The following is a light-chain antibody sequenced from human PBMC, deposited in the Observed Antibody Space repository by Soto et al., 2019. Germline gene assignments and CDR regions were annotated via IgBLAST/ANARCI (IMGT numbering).Light chain of an antibody. Sequence: DIEMTQSPATLSVSPGERATLSCRASQSVSNNLAWYQQKPGQAPKLLIYGASTMDTGIPARFSGSGSGTEFTLTISSLQSEDFAVYYCQQYNNWPPITFGQGTRLEIK. J-gene: IGKJ5*01. CDR2: GAS. CDR3: QQYNNWPPIT. V-gene: IGKV3-15*01. CDR1: QSVSNN.